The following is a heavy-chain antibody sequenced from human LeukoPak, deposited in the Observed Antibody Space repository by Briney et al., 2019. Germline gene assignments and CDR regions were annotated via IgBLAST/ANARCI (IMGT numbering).Heavy chain of an antibody. CDR2: ISYDGSNK. CDR1: GFTFSSYA. CDR3: ARGGGYYDSIPLGY. J-gene: IGHJ4*02. D-gene: IGHD3-22*01. Sequence: GGSLRLSCAASGFTFSSYAMSWVRQAPGKGLEWVAVISYDGSNKYYADSVKGRFTISRDNSKNTLYLQMNSLRAEDTAVYYCARGGGYYDSIPLGYWGQGTLVTVSS. V-gene: IGHV3-30-3*01.